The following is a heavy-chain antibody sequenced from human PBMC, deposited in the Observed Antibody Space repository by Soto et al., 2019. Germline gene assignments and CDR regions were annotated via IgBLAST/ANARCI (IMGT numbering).Heavy chain of an antibody. Sequence: KPXETLSLTCTVSGGSISSYYWSWIRQPPGKGLEWIGYIYYSGSTNYNPSLKSRVTISVDTSKNQFSLKLSSVTAADTAVYYCARSYDYGAKFYEVAFDIWGQGTMVTVSS. V-gene: IGHV4-59*01. CDR1: GGSISSYY. CDR2: IYYSGST. J-gene: IGHJ3*02. D-gene: IGHD4-17*01. CDR3: ARSYDYGAKFYEVAFDI.